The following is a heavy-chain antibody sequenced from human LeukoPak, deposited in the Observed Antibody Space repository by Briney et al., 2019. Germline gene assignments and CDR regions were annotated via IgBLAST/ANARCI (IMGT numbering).Heavy chain of an antibody. D-gene: IGHD1-26*01. CDR1: GNYW. V-gene: IGHV3-74*01. Sequence: PGGSLRLSCAASGNYWMHWVRQVPGKGLVWVSHINSDGSWTSYADSVKGRFTISKDNAKNMVYLQMNSLRAEDMALYYCAKKVVVGATSPYSDFQDWGQGTLVTVSS. CDR2: INSDGSWT. J-gene: IGHJ1*01. CDR3: AKKVVVGATSPYSDFQD.